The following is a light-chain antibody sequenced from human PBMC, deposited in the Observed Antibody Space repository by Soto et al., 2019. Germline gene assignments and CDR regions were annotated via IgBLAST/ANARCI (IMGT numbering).Light chain of an antibody. J-gene: IGLJ3*02. CDR3: AAWDDSLSGWV. V-gene: IGLV1-47*01. Sequence: QLVLTQPPSASGTPGQRVTISCSGSSSNIGSNYVYWYQQLPGTAPKLLIYRNNQRPSGVPDRFSGSKSGTSASLAISGLRSEDEADYYCAAWDDSLSGWVFGGGTNLTVL. CDR2: RNN. CDR1: SSNIGSNY.